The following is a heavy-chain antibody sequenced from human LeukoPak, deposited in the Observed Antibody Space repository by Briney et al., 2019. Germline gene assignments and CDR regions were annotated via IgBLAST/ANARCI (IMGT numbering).Heavy chain of an antibody. V-gene: IGHV5-51*01. CDR2: IYPGDSDT. Sequence: GESLKISCKGSGYSFTSYWLGWVRQMPGKGLEWMGIIYPGDSDTRYSPSFQGQVTISADKSISTAYLQWSSLKASDTAMYYCARPNGAYCGGDCYDAFDIWGQGTMVTVSS. D-gene: IGHD2-21*02. J-gene: IGHJ3*02. CDR3: ARPNGAYCGGDCYDAFDI. CDR1: GYSFTSYW.